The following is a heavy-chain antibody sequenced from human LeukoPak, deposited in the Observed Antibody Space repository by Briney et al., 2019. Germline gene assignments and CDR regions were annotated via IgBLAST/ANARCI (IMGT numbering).Heavy chain of an antibody. V-gene: IGHV3-23*01. D-gene: IGHD2-8*02. CDR3: AKGGRDTGGNWFDP. CDR2: ISGGGGNT. J-gene: IGHJ5*02. CDR1: AFTFSNYA. Sequence: GGSLRLSCAASAFTFSNYAMTWVRQAPGKGLEWVSGISGGGGNTYYADSVKGRFTISRDNSKKTVHLQMSSLRAEDTAVYYCAKGGRDTGGNWFDPWGQGTLVTVSS.